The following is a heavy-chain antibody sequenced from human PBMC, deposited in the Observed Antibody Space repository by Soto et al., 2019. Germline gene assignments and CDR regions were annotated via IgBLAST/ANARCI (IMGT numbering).Heavy chain of an antibody. Sequence: GGSLRLSCAASGFTFSSYAMSWVRQAPGKGLEWVSAISGSGGSTYYADSVKGRFTISRDNSKNTLYLQMNSLRAEDTAVYYCAKDWGKIVVVPAAPFDYWGQGTLVTVSS. CDR3: AKDWGKIVVVPAAPFDY. D-gene: IGHD2-2*01. CDR2: ISGSGGST. V-gene: IGHV3-23*01. CDR1: GFTFSSYA. J-gene: IGHJ4*02.